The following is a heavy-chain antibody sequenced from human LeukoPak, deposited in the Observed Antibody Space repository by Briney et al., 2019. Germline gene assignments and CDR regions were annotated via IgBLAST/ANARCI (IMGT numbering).Heavy chain of an antibody. J-gene: IGHJ4*02. V-gene: IGHV1-18*01. Sequence: PVASVKVSCTASGYTFTSYGISWVRQAPGQGLEWLGWISAYNGNTNYAQKLQGRVTMTTDTSTSTAYMELRSLRSDDTAVYYCARDRYGDGFAHFDYWGQGALVTVSS. D-gene: IGHD5-24*01. CDR1: GYTFTSYG. CDR3: ARDRYGDGFAHFDY. CDR2: ISAYNGNT.